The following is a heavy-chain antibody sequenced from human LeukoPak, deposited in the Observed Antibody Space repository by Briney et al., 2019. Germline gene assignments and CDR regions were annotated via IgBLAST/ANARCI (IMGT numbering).Heavy chain of an antibody. D-gene: IGHD3-10*01. CDR3: ARQAMVRGALRWFDP. J-gene: IGHJ5*02. V-gene: IGHV3-11*01. CDR1: GFTFSAYY. Sequence: GGSLRLSCAASGFTFSAYYMTWIRQAPGMGLEWVSYISSSGSIIYYADSVKGRFIISRDNVKNSLYLQMNSLRAEDTAVYYCARQAMVRGALRWFDPWGQGTLVTVSS. CDR2: ISSSGSII.